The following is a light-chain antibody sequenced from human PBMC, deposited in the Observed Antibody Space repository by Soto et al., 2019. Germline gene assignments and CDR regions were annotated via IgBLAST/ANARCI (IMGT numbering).Light chain of an antibody. V-gene: IGKV4-1*01. J-gene: IGKJ1*01. CDR3: QQHYTTPPT. CDR2: WAS. CDR1: QSVLYSSNSKNY. Sequence: DIVMTQSPDSLAVSLGERATINCKSSQSVLYSSNSKNYLAWYQQKAGQPPKLLIYWASTRESGVPDRFSGSGSGTDFSLTISSVQAEDVAVYYCQQHYTTPPTFGQGTKVDIK.